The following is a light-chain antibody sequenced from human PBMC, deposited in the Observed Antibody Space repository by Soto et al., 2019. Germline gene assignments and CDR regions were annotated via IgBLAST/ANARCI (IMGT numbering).Light chain of an antibody. Sequence: EIVLTQSPGTLSLSPGERATLSCRASQSVSSSYLAWYHRKPGQAPRLLIYGASSRATGIPDRFSGSGSGTDFSLTISRLEPEDFAVYYCQQYGSSPVTFGQGTKVDIK. CDR1: QSVSSSY. CDR2: GAS. J-gene: IGKJ1*01. V-gene: IGKV3-20*01. CDR3: QQYGSSPVT.